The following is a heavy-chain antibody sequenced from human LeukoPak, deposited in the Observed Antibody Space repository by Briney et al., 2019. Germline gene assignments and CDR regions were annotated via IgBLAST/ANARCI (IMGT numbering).Heavy chain of an antibody. V-gene: IGHV3-48*02. CDR1: GFTFSSYS. Sequence: PGGSLRLSCAASGFTFSSYSMNWVRQAPGKGLEWVSYISSSSSTIYYADSVKGRFTISRDNAKNSLYLQMNSLRDEDTAVYYCARDRPYCSGGSCYLFDYWGQGTLVTVSS. J-gene: IGHJ4*02. CDR3: ARDRPYCSGGSCYLFDY. D-gene: IGHD2-15*01. CDR2: ISSSSSTI.